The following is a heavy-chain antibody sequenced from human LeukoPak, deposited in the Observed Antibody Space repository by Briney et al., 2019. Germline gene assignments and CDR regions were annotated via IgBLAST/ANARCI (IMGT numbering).Heavy chain of an antibody. D-gene: IGHD3-16*02. Sequence: SETLSLTCAVSGYSISSGYYWGWIRQPPGEGLDWIGSIYHSGSTYYNASLKSRVTISVDTSNNQFSLELNSVTAADTAVYYCARVPQMITFGGVIAPYYMDVWGKGTTVTVSS. V-gene: IGHV4-38-2*01. CDR3: ARVPQMITFGGVIAPYYMDV. J-gene: IGHJ6*03. CDR2: IYHSGST. CDR1: GYSISSGYY.